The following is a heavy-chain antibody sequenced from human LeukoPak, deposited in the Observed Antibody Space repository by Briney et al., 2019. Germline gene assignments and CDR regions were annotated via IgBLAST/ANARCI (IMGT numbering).Heavy chain of an antibody. CDR1: GGSISSYY. Sequence: SETLSLTCTVSGGSISSYYWSWIRQPPGKGLEWIGYIYYSGSTYYNPSLKSRVTISVDTSKNQFSLKLSSVTAADTAVYYCASLRERSYYARGFDYWGQGTLVTVSS. D-gene: IGHD1-26*01. CDR3: ASLRERSYYARGFDY. V-gene: IGHV4-59*08. J-gene: IGHJ4*02. CDR2: IYYSGST.